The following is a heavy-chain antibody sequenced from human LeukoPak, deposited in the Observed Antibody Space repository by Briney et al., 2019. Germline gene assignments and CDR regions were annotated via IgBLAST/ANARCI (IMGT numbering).Heavy chain of an antibody. CDR3: ARDQAGGFDGTLTESIAAAGEIDY. J-gene: IGHJ4*02. CDR2: IYYSGST. V-gene: IGHV4-59*12. Sequence: SETLSLTCTVSGGSISSYYWSWIRQPPGKGLEWIGYIYYSGSTNYNPSLKSRVTISVDTSKNQFSLKLSSVTAADTAVYYCARDQAGGFDGTLTESIAAAGEIDYWGQGTLVTVSS. CDR1: GGSISSYY. D-gene: IGHD6-13*01.